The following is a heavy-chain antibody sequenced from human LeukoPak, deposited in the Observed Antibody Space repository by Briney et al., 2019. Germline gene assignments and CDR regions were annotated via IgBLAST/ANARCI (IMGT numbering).Heavy chain of an antibody. Sequence: PGGSLRLSCAASGFTFRTSWMSWVPQAPGRGLEWVAIIKQDGSAKFYVDSVKGRFTISRDNADNSLYLQMNSLRAEDTAVYYCARGDEYYFDYWGQGTLVTVSS. J-gene: IGHJ4*02. CDR3: ARGDEYYFDY. CDR2: IKQDGSAK. CDR1: GFTFRTSW. V-gene: IGHV3-7*01.